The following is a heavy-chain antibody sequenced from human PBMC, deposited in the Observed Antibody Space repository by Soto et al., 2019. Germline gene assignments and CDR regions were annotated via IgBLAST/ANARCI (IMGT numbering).Heavy chain of an antibody. CDR2: ISDGVDRA. D-gene: IGHD6-19*01. CDR3: ARYTAVADPYYFDY. J-gene: IGHJ4*02. CDR1: SFSQYG. Sequence: GGSLRLSCMSFSQYGMSWVRQAPGKGLEWVAGISDGVDRAYYGDSVKGRFTISRDTSKNMLYLHMNSLRAEDTAIYYCARYTAVADPYYFDYWGQGTLVTVSS. V-gene: IGHV3-23*01.